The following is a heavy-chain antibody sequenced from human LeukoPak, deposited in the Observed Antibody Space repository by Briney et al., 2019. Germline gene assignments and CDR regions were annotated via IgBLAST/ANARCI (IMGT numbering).Heavy chain of an antibody. CDR2: MKPNSGNT. V-gene: IGHV1-8*03. D-gene: IGHD6-19*01. J-gene: IGHJ6*03. CDR3: ARGVSGWYLNYYYYYTDV. Sequence: ASVKVSCKASGYTFTGYCMHWVRQAPGQGLEWMGWMKPNSGNTGYAQKFQGRVTITRNTSISTAYMELSSLRSEDTAVYYCARGVSGWYLNYYYYYTDVWGKGTTVTVSS. CDR1: GYTFTGYC.